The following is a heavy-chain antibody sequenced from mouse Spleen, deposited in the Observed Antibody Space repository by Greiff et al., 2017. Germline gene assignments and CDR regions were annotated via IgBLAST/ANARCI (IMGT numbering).Heavy chain of an antibody. CDR3: ARAYSNYPDY. CDR2: IDPSDSET. D-gene: IGHD2-5*01. V-gene: IGHV1-52*01. J-gene: IGHJ2*01. CDR1: GYTFTSYW. Sequence: QVQLKQPGAELVRPGSSVKLSCKASGYTFTSYWMHWVKQRPIQGLEWIGNIDPSDSETHYNQKFKDKATLTVDKSSSTAYMQLSSLTSEDSAVYYCARAYSNYPDYWGQGTTLTVSS.